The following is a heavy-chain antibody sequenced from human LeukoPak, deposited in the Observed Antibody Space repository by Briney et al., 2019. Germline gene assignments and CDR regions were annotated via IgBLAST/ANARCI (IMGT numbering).Heavy chain of an antibody. CDR2: INPDGSTT. J-gene: IGHJ3*02. CDR1: GFTFSNYW. CDR3: AKDSLWWELPDAFDI. D-gene: IGHD1-26*01. Sequence: GGSLRLSCAASGFTFSNYWMHWVRQDPGKGLVWVSFINPDGSTTNYADSVKGRFTISRDNAKNALYLQMNSLRAEDTAVYYCAKDSLWWELPDAFDIWGQGTMVTVSS. V-gene: IGHV3-74*01.